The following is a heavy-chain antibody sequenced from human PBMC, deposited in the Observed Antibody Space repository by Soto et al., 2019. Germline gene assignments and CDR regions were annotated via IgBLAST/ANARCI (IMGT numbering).Heavy chain of an antibody. CDR1: GGTFSSYA. CDR2: IIPIFGTA. CDR3: ARWDFKRWLQHASFDY. Sequence: QVQLVQSGAEVKKPGSSVNVSCKASGGTFSSYAISWVRQAPGQGLEWMGGIIPIFGTANYAQKFQGRVTITADESTSTAYMERSSLRSEDTAVYYCARWDFKRWLQHASFDYWGQGTLVTVSS. V-gene: IGHV1-69*01. D-gene: IGHD5-18*01. J-gene: IGHJ4*02.